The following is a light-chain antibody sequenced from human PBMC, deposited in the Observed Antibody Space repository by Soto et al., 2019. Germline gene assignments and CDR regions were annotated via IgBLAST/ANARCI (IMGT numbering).Light chain of an antibody. CDR2: DAS. CDR1: QNIRSR. V-gene: IGKV1-5*01. Sequence: DFQMTQSPSTLSASVGDRVTITCRASQNIRSRLAWFQQKPGKAPKLLIYDASSLESGVPQRFSGSGSGTEFTLTISNLQPDDFATYYCQQYKIYSTFGQGTKVDIK. J-gene: IGKJ2*01. CDR3: QQYKIYST.